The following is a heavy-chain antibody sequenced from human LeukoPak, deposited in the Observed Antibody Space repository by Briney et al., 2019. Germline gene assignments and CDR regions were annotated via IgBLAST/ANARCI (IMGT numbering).Heavy chain of an antibody. Sequence: PGGSLRLSCAASGFTFSSYAMSWVRQAPGKGLEWVSAISGSGGSTYYADFVKGRFTISRDNSKNTLYLQMNSLRAEDTAVYYCAKPYYYDSSGYYTVDYWGQGTLVTVSS. J-gene: IGHJ4*02. D-gene: IGHD3-22*01. CDR3: AKPYYYDSSGYYTVDY. V-gene: IGHV3-23*01. CDR2: ISGSGGST. CDR1: GFTFSSYA.